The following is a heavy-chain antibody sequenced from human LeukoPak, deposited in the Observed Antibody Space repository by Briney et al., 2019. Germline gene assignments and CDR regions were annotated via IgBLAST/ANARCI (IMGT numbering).Heavy chain of an antibody. D-gene: IGHD5-18*01. V-gene: IGHV1-2*02. CDR1: GYTFTGYY. J-gene: IGHJ4*02. CDR3: ARDPYSNYFDY. CDR2: INPNSGGT. Sequence: ASVKVSCKASGYTFTGYYMHWVRQAPGQGLEWMGWINPNSGGTNDAQKFQGRVTMTRDTSISTAYMELNRLRSDDTAVYYCARDPYSNYFDYWGQGTLVTVSS.